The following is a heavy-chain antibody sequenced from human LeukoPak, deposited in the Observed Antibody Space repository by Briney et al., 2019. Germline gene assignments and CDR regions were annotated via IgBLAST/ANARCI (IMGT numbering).Heavy chain of an antibody. J-gene: IGHJ4*02. CDR1: GGSISRYY. CDR3: ARGERWLQN. CDR2: VRDSGST. V-gene: IGHV4-59*01. D-gene: IGHD5-24*01. Sequence: SETLSLTCTVSGGSISRYYWSWIRQPPGKGLEWIGYVRDSGSTDYNPSLKSRVTISVDSSKNHFFLKLTSVTAADTAVYYCARGERWLQNWGQGTLVTVSS.